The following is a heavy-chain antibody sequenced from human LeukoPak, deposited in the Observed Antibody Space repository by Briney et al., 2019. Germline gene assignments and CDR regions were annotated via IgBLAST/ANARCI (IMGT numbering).Heavy chain of an antibody. J-gene: IGHJ4*02. Sequence: ASVKVSCKASGYTFTGYYMHWVRQAPGQGLEWMGRINPNNGGTNYAQKFEGRVTMTGDTSISTAYMELSSLRSDDTAVYYCTRESGSYHGNDYWGQGTLVTVSS. CDR1: GYTFTGYY. V-gene: IGHV1-2*06. D-gene: IGHD1-26*01. CDR2: INPNNGGT. CDR3: TRESGSYHGNDY.